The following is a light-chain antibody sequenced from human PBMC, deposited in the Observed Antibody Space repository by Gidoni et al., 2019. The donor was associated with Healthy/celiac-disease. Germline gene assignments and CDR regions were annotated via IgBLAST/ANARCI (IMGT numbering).Light chain of an antibody. CDR2: DAS. CDR1: QRVSSY. CDR3: QQRSNWPLYT. J-gene: IGKJ2*01. Sequence: ESVLTQSPATLSLSPGERATLSCRASQRVSSYLAWYQQKPGQAPRLLIYDASNRATGIPARFSGSGSGTDFTLTISSLEPEDFAVYYCQQRSNWPLYTFGQGTKLEIK. V-gene: IGKV3-11*01.